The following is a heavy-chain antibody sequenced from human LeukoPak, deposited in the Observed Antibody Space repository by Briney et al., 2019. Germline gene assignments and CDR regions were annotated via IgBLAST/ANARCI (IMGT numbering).Heavy chain of an antibody. V-gene: IGHV4-39*07. D-gene: IGHD5-18*01. CDR3: ASIRPGYSYGYVRGGYYFDY. Sequence: PSETLSLTCTVSGGSISSSSYYWGWIRQPPGKGLEWIGSIYYSGSTNYNPSLKSRVTISVDTSKNQFSLKLSSVTAADTAVYYCASIRPGYSYGYVRGGYYFDYWGQGTLVTVSS. CDR2: IYYSGST. CDR1: GGSISSSSYY. J-gene: IGHJ4*02.